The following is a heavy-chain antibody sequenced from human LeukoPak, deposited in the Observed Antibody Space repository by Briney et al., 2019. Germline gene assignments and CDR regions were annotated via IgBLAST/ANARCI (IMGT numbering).Heavy chain of an antibody. CDR2: IYYSGGT. CDR3: ARHGTTGTNLNWFDP. V-gene: IGHV4-39*01. Sequence: PLGTLSLTCTVSGDSISSSNSYWVWIRQPPGKGLEWFGTIYYSGGTYYNPSLKSRVSISLDTSKKQFSLKLSSVTDADTAVYYCARHGTTGTNLNWFDPWGQGTLVTVSS. CDR1: GDSISSSNSY. D-gene: IGHD1-1*01. J-gene: IGHJ5*02.